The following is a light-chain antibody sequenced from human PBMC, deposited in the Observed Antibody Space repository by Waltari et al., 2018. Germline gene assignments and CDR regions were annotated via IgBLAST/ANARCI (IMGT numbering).Light chain of an antibody. CDR2: GII. CDR3: QSYDTSLRVV. CDR1: GSNIGAGYD. V-gene: IGLV1-40*01. Sequence: QSVLTQPPSVSGAPGQRVTISCTGSGSNIGAGYDVHWYQQLPRAAPKLLIYGIISRPLGFPDRFVGSTSGTSASLAITGLQAEDEADYYCQSYDTSLRVVFGGGTKLTVL. J-gene: IGLJ3*02.